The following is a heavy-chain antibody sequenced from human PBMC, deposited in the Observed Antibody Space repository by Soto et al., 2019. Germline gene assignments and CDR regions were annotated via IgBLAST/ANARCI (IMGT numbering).Heavy chain of an antibody. J-gene: IGHJ6*02. CDR3: ARGQLVWYGDLTPYYRDMDV. Sequence: SETLSLTCAFYGGSFDDFYWSWVRQSPGKGLEWIGEISHDGGTNYSPSLASRISISADTSKNQFPLHLKSVTAADTGLYYCARGQLVWYGDLTPYYRDMDVWGQGTTVTVSS. D-gene: IGHD3-10*01. CDR2: ISHDGGT. V-gene: IGHV4-34*01. CDR1: GGSFDDFY.